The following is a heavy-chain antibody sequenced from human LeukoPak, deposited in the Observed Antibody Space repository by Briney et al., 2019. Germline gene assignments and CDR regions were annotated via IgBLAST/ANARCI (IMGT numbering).Heavy chain of an antibody. Sequence: GGSLRPSCAASGFTFSSYWMHWVRQAPGKGLVWVSRINSDGSSTSYADSVKGRFTISRDNAKNTLYLQMNSLRAEDTAVYYCARVSSVIAAAGMGFDPWGQGTLVTVSS. D-gene: IGHD6-13*01. CDR2: INSDGSST. CDR3: ARVSSVIAAAGMGFDP. CDR1: GFTFSSYW. V-gene: IGHV3-74*01. J-gene: IGHJ5*02.